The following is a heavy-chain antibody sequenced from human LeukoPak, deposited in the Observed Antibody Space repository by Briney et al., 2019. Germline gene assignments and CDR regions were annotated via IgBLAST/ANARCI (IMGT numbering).Heavy chain of an antibody. D-gene: IGHD6-19*01. CDR2: ISWNSGSI. V-gene: IGHV3-9*03. J-gene: IGHJ4*02. CDR3: ARGDSSGWYYFDY. Sequence: GGSLRLSCVASGFTFDDYAMHWVRHAQGKGLEWVEGISWNSGSIGYADSVKGRFTISRDNAKNSLYLQLNSLRAKDMALYYCARGDSSGWYYFDYWGQGTLVTVSS. CDR1: GFTFDDYA.